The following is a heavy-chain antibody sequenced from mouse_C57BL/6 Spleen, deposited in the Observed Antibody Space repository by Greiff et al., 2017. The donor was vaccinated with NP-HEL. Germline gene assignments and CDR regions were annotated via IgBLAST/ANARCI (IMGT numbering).Heavy chain of an antibody. J-gene: IGHJ1*03. CDR1: GFTFSDYY. D-gene: IGHD1-1*01. CDR3: ARDPSITTVVADWYFDV. CDR2: INYDGSST. Sequence: EVQLQESEGGLVQPGSSMKLSCTASGFTFSDYYMAWVRQVPEKGLEWVANINYDGSSTYYLDSLKSRFIISRDNAKNILYLQMSSLKSEDTATYYCARDPSITTVVADWYFDVWGTGTTVTVSS. V-gene: IGHV5-16*01.